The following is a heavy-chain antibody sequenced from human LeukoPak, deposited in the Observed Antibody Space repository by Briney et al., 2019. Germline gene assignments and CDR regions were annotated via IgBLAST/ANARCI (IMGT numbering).Heavy chain of an antibody. V-gene: IGHV4-61*01. CDR2: IYYSGST. CDR3: ASTDSSGWYGGLYY. CDR1: GGSISSSSYY. Sequence: PSETLSLTCTVSGGSISSSSYYWSWIRQPPGKGLEWIGYIYYSGSTNYNPSLKSRVTISVDTSKNQFSLKLSSVTAADTAVYYCASTDSSGWYGGLYYWGQGTLVTVSS. D-gene: IGHD6-19*01. J-gene: IGHJ4*02.